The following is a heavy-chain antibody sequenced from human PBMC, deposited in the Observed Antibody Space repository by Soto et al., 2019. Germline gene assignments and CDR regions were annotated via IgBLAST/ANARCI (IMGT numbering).Heavy chain of an antibody. CDR1: GGSISSYY. V-gene: IGHV4-59*01. D-gene: IGHD3-10*01. J-gene: IGHJ4*02. Sequence: QVQLQESGPGLVKPSETLSLTCTVSGGSISSYYWSWIRQPPGKGLEWIGYIYYSGSTNYNPSLKSRVTISVDTSKNQFSLKLSSVTAADTAVYYCARGFRIPDSWGQGTLVTVSS. CDR3: ARGFRIPDS. CDR2: IYYSGST.